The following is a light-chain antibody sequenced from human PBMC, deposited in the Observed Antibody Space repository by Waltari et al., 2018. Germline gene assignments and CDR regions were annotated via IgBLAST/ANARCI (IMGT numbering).Light chain of an antibody. Sequence: DIQLTQSPSFLSASVGDRVTITCRASQGISSYLAWYQQKPGKAPKLLIYTASTLQSGVPSRFSGSGYGTEFTLTISSLQPEDFATYYCQHLNSYPVTFGQGTKLEIK. CDR2: TAS. CDR1: QGISSY. CDR3: QHLNSYPVT. J-gene: IGKJ2*01. V-gene: IGKV1-9*01.